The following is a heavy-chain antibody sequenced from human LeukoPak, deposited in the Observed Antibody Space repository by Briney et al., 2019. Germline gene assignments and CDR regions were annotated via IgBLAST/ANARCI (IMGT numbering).Heavy chain of an antibody. CDR2: ISGGGDAI. CDR3: ARVWGDYSNTDY. J-gene: IGHJ4*02. D-gene: IGHD4-11*01. Sequence: PGGSLRLSCAASGFTFSRYPMIWVRQAPGKGLGCISYISGGGDAIHYADSVKGRFTFSRDNVKNSLYLQMNSLRAEDTAVYYCARVWGDYSNTDYWGQGTLVTVSS. CDR1: GFTFSRYP. V-gene: IGHV3-48*01.